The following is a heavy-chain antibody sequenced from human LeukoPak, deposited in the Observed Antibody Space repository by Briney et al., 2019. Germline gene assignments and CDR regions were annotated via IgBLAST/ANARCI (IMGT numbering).Heavy chain of an antibody. J-gene: IGHJ2*01. CDR3: AREITPVESWYFDL. Sequence: GGSLRLSCAVSGFTVSSNYMSWVRQAPGKGLEWVSVIYSDGSTYYADSVKGRFTISRDNSKNTLYLQMNSLKAEDTAVYYCAREITPVESWYFDLWGRGTLVTVSS. CDR2: IYSDGST. V-gene: IGHV3-53*01. CDR1: GFTVSSNY. D-gene: IGHD3-16*01.